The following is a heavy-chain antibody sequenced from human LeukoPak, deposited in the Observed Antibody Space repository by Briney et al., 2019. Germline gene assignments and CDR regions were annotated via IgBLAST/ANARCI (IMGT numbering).Heavy chain of an antibody. CDR2: INGDGNAI. V-gene: IGHV3-74*01. D-gene: IGHD1-14*01. J-gene: IGHJ2*01. CDR1: GFTLTDYW. CDR3: ARANPADFDL. Sequence: GGSLRLSCAASGFTLTDYWVHWVRQVPGKGLVWVARINGDGNAISYADSVKGRFTNSRDNAKNTVYLQMNSLRDEDTAVYYCARANPADFDLWGRGTLVTVSS.